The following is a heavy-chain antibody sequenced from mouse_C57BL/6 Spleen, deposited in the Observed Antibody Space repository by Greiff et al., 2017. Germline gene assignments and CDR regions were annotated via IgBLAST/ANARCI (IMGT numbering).Heavy chain of an antibody. CDR3: ALNAMDY. V-gene: IGHV1-61*01. J-gene: IGHJ4*01. CDR1: GYTFTSYW. Sequence: QVQLQQPGAELVRPGSSVKLSCKASGYTFTSYWMDWVKQRPGQGLAWIGNIYPSDSETHYNQKFKDKATLTVDKSSSTAYMQLSSLTSEDSAVYYCALNAMDYWGQGTSVTVSS. CDR2: IYPSDSET.